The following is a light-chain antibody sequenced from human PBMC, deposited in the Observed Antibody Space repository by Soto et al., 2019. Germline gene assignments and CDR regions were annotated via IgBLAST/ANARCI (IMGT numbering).Light chain of an antibody. Sequence: EIQLTQSTSFLSASVGDRVTITCRASQGISSYLAWYQQKPGKAPKLLNYAASTLQSGVPSRFSDSGSGTEFTLTTSSLQPDDFATYYCQQFNSYLLTFGRGNKVDIK. CDR2: AAS. CDR3: QQFNSYLLT. J-gene: IGKJ4*01. CDR1: QGISSY. V-gene: IGKV1-9*01.